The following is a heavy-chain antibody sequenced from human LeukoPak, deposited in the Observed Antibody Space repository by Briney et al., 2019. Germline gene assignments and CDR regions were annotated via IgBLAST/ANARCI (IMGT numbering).Heavy chain of an antibody. Sequence: SQTLSLTCTVSGNSISSGDNHWSWIRQPAGKGLEWIGRIYTSGSTNYNPSLKSRVTISGDTSKNQFSLGLSSVTAADTAVYYCARASYSYDINGWVPFDYWGQGTLVTVSS. D-gene: IGHD3-22*01. CDR1: GNSISSGDNH. CDR3: ARASYSYDINGWVPFDY. V-gene: IGHV4-61*02. CDR2: IYTSGST. J-gene: IGHJ4*02.